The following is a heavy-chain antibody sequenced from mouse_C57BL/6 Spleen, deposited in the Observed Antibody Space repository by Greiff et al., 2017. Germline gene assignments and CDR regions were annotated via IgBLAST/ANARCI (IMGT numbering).Heavy chain of an antibody. CDR3: ARMRYYGSSYYFDY. V-gene: IGHV1-55*01. CDR1: GYTFTSYW. J-gene: IGHJ2*01. D-gene: IGHD1-1*01. Sequence: VQLQQSGAELVKPGASVKMSCKASGYTFTSYWITWVKQRPGQGLEWIGDIYPGSGSTNYNEKFKSKATLTVDTSSSTAYMQLSSLTSEDSAVSVCARMRYYGSSYYFDYWGQGTTLTVSS. CDR2: IYPGSGST.